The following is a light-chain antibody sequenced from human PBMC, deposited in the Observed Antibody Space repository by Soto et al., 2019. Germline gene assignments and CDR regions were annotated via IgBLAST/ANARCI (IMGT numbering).Light chain of an antibody. V-gene: IGKV1-39*01. CDR2: AAA. CDR3: QQSYRTPFT. J-gene: IGKJ3*01. Sequence: DIQMTQSPYSLSASVGDRVTITCRALQSIITYLNWYQQKPGQAPKLLISAAARLERGVPSRFSGSVSVTDIARTVSSLQPEEFATYDCQQSYRTPFTFGPGTKVDTK. CDR1: QSIITY.